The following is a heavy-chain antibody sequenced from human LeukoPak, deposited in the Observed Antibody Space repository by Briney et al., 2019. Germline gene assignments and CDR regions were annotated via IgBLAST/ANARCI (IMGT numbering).Heavy chain of an antibody. J-gene: IGHJ4*02. D-gene: IGHD3-10*01. CDR1: GFSLSTSGMY. Sequence: QTLSLTCTFSGFSLSTSGMYVSWIRQPPGKALEWLALIDWDDDKYYNTSLKTRLTISKDTSKNQVVLTMTNMDPVDTATYYCARNRGLGSGSYSDYWGQGTLVTVSS. CDR3: ARNRGLGSGSYSDY. V-gene: IGHV2-70*01. CDR2: IDWDDDK.